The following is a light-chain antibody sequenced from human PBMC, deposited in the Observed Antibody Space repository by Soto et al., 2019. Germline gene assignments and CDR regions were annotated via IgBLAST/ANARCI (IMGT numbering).Light chain of an antibody. V-gene: IGKV1-5*03. J-gene: IGKJ2*01. CDR3: QQYDNYLYT. CDR1: QSISSW. CDR2: KAS. Sequence: DIQMTQSPSTLSASVGDRVTITCRASQSISSWLAWYQQKPGKVPKLLIYKASSLKSGVPSRFSGSGSGTEFTLTISSLQPDDFASYYYQQYDNYLYTFGQGTKLEIK.